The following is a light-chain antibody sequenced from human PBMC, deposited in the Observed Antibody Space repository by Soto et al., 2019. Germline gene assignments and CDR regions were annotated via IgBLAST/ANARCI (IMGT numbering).Light chain of an antibody. Sequence: EIVMTQSPATLSVSPGERATLSCRASQSGSSNLAWYQQKPGQAPRLLIYGASTRATGIPARLSGSGSGTEFTLTISSLQSEDFAAYYCQQYNNWPPWTFGQGTKVEIK. CDR2: GAS. CDR1: QSGSSN. J-gene: IGKJ1*01. CDR3: QQYNNWPPWT. V-gene: IGKV3-15*01.